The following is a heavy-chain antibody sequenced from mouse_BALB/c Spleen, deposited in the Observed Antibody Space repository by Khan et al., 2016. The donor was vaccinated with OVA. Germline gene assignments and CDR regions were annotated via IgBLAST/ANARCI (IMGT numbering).Heavy chain of an antibody. V-gene: IGHV1-4*01. J-gene: IGHJ3*01. D-gene: IGHD2-14*01. CDR3: AREGAYYRSDGWFAY. CDR2: IIPTNDYT. Sequence: QVHVKQSETELARPGASVKMSCKASGYTFTTYTIHWVKQRPGQSLEWIGYIIPTNDYTNYNQKFKDRATLPADKSSSTAYMQLSSLTSEDSALYYCAREGAYYRSDGWFAYWGQGTLVTVSA. CDR1: GYTFTTYT.